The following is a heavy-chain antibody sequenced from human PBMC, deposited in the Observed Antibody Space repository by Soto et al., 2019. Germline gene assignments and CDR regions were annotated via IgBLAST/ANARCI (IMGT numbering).Heavy chain of an antibody. CDR3: ARDSGDGEYSYDAFDI. D-gene: IGHD4-17*01. J-gene: IGHJ3*02. Sequence: VQLVQSGAEVKKPGASVKVSCKASGYTFTSYGISWVRQDPGQGIEWISCISSSSTTIYYADPVKGRLTISRDNAKHSLYLQMHGLRDEATAVYYCARDSGDGEYSYDAFDIWGQGTMVTVSS. CDR2: ISSSSTTI. CDR1: GYTFTSYG. V-gene: IGHV3-48*02.